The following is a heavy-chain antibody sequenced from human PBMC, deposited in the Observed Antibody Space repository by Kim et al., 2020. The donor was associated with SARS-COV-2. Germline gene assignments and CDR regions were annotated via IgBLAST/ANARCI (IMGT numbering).Heavy chain of an antibody. CDR2: IDPSDSYT. CDR1: GYSFTSYW. CDR3: ARQLVGYCSSTSCLDWFDP. J-gene: IGHJ5*02. D-gene: IGHD2-2*01. V-gene: IGHV5-10-1*01. Sequence: GESLQISCQGSGYSFTSYWISWVRQMPGKGLEWMGRIDPSDSYTNYSPSFQGHVTISADKSISTAYLQWSSLKASDTAMYYCARQLVGYCSSTSCLDWFDPWGQGTLVTVSS.